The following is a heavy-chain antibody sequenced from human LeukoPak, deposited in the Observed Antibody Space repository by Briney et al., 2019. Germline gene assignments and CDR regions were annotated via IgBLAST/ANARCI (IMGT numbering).Heavy chain of an antibody. V-gene: IGHV4-34*01. Sequence: NPSETLSLTCAVYGGSFSGYYWSWIRQPPGKGLEWIGEINHSGSTNYNPSLKSRVTISVDTSKNQFSLKLSSVTAADTAVYYCAGGRGREERLYVIWGQGTLVTVPS. D-gene: IGHD1-1*01. CDR1: GGSFSGYY. CDR2: INHSGST. CDR3: AGGRGREERLYVI. J-gene: IGHJ4*02.